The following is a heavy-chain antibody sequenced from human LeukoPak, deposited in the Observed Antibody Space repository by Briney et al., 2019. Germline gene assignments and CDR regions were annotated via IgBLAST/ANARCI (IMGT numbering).Heavy chain of an antibody. CDR3: ARPNYYGSESYSFDY. V-gene: IGHV1-46*01. CDR1: GYTFTTYF. D-gene: IGHD3-10*01. J-gene: IGHJ4*02. Sequence: ASVKVSCKASGYTFTTYFIHWVRQAPGQGLEWMGVINPSGGSTSYAQNFQGRLTMTRVTSTSTVYMELSSLRSEDTALYYCARPNYYGSESYSFDYWGQGTLVTVSS. CDR2: INPSGGST.